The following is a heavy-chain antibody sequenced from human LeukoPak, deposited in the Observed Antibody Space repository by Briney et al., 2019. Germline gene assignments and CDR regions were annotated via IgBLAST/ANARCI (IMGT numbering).Heavy chain of an antibody. D-gene: IGHD3-9*01. Sequence: GASVKVSCKASGYTFTSYGISWVRQAPGQGLEWMGWISAYNGNTNYAQKLQGRVTMTTDTSTSTAYMERRSLRSDDTAVYYCARVLPPLRYFDWLSDAFDIWGQGTMVTVSS. CDR3: ARVLPPLRYFDWLSDAFDI. J-gene: IGHJ3*02. V-gene: IGHV1-18*01. CDR2: ISAYNGNT. CDR1: GYTFTSYG.